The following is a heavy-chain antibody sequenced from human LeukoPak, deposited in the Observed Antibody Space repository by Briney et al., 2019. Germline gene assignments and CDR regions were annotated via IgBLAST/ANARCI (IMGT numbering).Heavy chain of an antibody. CDR1: GFTFSAYE. D-gene: IGHD3-9*01. V-gene: IGHV3-48*03. Sequence: GGSLRLSCAASGFTFSAYEMNWVRQAPGKGLEWVSYISSSDSTIYYADSVKGRFTISRDNAKNSLYLQMNSLRAEDTAVYYCANMYYDILTDYYTNYFDYWGQGTLVTVSS. CDR2: ISSSDSTI. J-gene: IGHJ4*02. CDR3: ANMYYDILTDYYTNYFDY.